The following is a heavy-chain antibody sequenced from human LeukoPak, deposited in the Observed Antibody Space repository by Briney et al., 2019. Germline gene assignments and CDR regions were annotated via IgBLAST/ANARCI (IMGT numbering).Heavy chain of an antibody. V-gene: IGHV3-23*01. CDR1: GFTFSNYA. D-gene: IGHD3-16*01. CDR2: ISGNADDT. CDR3: AKREGYGSIDY. J-gene: IGHJ4*02. Sequence: PGGSLRLSCAASGFTFSNYAMSWVRQAPGQGLEWVSGISGNADDTDYADSVKGRFTISRDNSKTTLYLQMNSLRAEDTAVYYCAKREGYGSIDYWGQGTLVTVSS.